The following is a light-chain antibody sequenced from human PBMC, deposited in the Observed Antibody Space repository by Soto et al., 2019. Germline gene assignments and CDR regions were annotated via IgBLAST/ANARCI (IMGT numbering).Light chain of an antibody. CDR3: QQYGSSGA. CDR2: GAS. Sequence: TQSPVPLSLPPGERATLSFMASQSVSNNYLAWYQQKPGQAPRLLIYGASNRATGIPDRFSGSGSGTDFTLTISRLEPEDFAVYYCQQYGSSGAFGQGTKVDTK. CDR1: QSVSNNY. J-gene: IGKJ1*01. V-gene: IGKV3-20*01.